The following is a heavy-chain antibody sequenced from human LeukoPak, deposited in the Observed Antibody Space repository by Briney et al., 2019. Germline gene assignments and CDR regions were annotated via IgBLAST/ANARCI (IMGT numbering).Heavy chain of an antibody. CDR2: IYYSGST. J-gene: IGHJ4*02. CDR1: GGSISSSSYY. D-gene: IGHD6-13*01. CDR3: ARIAAARFCFDY. Sequence: SETLSLTCTVSGGSISSSSYYWGWIRQPPGKGLEWIGSIYYSGSTYYNPSLKSRVTISVDTSKNQFSLKLSSVTAADTAVYYCARIAAARFCFDYWGQGTLVTVSS. V-gene: IGHV4-39*01.